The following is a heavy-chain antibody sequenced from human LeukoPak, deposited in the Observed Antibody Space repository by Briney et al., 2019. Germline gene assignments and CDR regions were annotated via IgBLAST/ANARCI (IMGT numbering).Heavy chain of an antibody. CDR1: GFTFSSYG. V-gene: IGHV3-30*03. D-gene: IGHD5-12*01. Sequence: PGGSLRLSCAASGFTFSSYGMHWVRQAPGKGLEWVAVISSDGSNKYYADSVKGRFTISRDNSKNTLYLQMNSLRAEDTAVYYCATGGWGYTNPIYGMDVWGQGTTVTVSS. J-gene: IGHJ6*02. CDR2: ISSDGSNK. CDR3: ATGGWGYTNPIYGMDV.